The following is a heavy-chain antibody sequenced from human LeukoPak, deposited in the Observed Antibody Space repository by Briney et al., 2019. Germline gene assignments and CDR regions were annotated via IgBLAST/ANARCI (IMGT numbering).Heavy chain of an antibody. CDR2: INAGNGNT. CDR3: AIPEVAAAGSFDY. J-gene: IGHJ4*02. D-gene: IGHD6-13*01. CDR1: GYTFTSYA. Sequence: ASVKVSCKASGYTFTSYAMHWVRQAPGQRLEWMGWINAGNGNTKYSQKCQGRVTITRDTSASTAYMELSSLRSEDTAVYYCAIPEVAAAGSFDYWGQGTLATVSS. V-gene: IGHV1-3*01.